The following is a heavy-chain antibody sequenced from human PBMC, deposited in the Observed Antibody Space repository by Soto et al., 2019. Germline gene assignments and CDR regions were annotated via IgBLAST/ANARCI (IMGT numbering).Heavy chain of an antibody. D-gene: IGHD4-4*01. CDR2: ISYDGSNK. CDR3: ARTSSPGDDSSTYVYS. V-gene: IGHV3-30*09. CDR1: GFTFSSFA. Sequence: QVQLVDSGGGVVQPGRSLRLSCAASGFTFSSFAMHVVRRAPGKGLELVAVISYDGSNKYYADSGQGRFAISRDNSKITLYLQMNSLRAEDKAVYYCARTSSPGDDSSTYVYSWGQGTLVTVSS. J-gene: IGHJ4*02.